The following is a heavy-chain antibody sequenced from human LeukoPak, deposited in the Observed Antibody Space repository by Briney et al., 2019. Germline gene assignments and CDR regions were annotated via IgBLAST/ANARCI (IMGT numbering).Heavy chain of an antibody. CDR3: AGATYDSSDYYFYYYGMDV. CDR2: IYSGGST. V-gene: IGHV3-53*01. Sequence: GGSLRLSCTASGFTVSSNYMSWVRQAPGKGLEWVSIIYSGGSTYYADSVKGRFTISRDTSKNTLFLQMNSLRAEDTAVYYCAGATYDSSDYYFYYYGMDVWGQGTTVTVSS. J-gene: IGHJ6*02. CDR1: GFTVSSNY. D-gene: IGHD3-22*01.